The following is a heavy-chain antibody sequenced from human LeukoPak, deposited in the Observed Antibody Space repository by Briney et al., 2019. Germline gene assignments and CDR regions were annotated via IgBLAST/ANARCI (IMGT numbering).Heavy chain of an antibody. V-gene: IGHV3-7*03. CDR1: GFTFSAYW. D-gene: IGHD4-23*01. J-gene: IGHJ4*02. CDR2: IKQDGSDK. CDR3: ARKTVVGSYFDY. Sequence: GGSLRLSCAASGFTFSAYWMSWVRQAPGKGLEWVANIKQDGSDKYYVDSVKGRFTISRDNAKNSLYLQMNSLRGEDTAVYYCARKTVVGSYFDYWGQGTPVTVSS.